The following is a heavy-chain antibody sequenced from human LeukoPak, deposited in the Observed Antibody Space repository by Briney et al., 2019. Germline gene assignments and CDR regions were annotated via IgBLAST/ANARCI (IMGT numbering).Heavy chain of an antibody. CDR3: ARGMGSDYYYYYGMDV. Sequence: VASVKVSCKASGGTFSSYAISWVRQAPGQGLEWMGRIIPILGIANYAQKFQGRVTITADKSTSTAYMELSSLRSEDTAVCYCARGMGSDYYYYYGMDVWGQGTTVTVSS. D-gene: IGHD3-16*01. CDR1: GGTFSSYA. V-gene: IGHV1-69*04. J-gene: IGHJ6*02. CDR2: IIPILGIA.